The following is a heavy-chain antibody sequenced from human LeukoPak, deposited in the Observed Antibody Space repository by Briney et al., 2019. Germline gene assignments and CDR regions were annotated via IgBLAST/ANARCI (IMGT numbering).Heavy chain of an antibody. CDR1: GFTFNSYA. Sequence: GGALRLSCAASGFTFNSYAMYWVRQAPGKGLEWVSGILGSGGSAHYADSVKGRFTIFRDNSKNTVYLQMNSLRAEDTAVYYCAKTTTGYSSGRYPGWPVDYSGQGTLVTVSS. CDR2: ILGSGGSA. V-gene: IGHV3-23*01. J-gene: IGHJ4*02. D-gene: IGHD6-19*01. CDR3: AKTTTGYSSGRYPGWPVDY.